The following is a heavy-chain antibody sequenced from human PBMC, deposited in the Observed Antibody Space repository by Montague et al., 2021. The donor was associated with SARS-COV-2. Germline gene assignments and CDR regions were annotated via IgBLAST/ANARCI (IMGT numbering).Heavy chain of an antibody. CDR3: ARQDAWAYCGDECYRGWFDS. CDR1: FGSISTYY. V-gene: IGHV4-59*01. D-gene: IGHD2-21*01. J-gene: IGHJ5*01. CDR2: IFYNGST. Sequence: SETLSLTCTASFGSISTYYWSWIRQPPGKGLEWIGFIFYNGSTKXNPSLKRRVSISLDTSKNQFSLKLSSVTAADTAVYYCARQDAWAYCGDECYRGWFDSWGQGTLVTVSS.